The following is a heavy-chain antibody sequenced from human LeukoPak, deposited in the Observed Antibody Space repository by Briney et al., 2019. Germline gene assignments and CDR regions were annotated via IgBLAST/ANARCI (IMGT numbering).Heavy chain of an antibody. CDR2: ISSNGGST. CDR1: GFTFSSYA. D-gene: IGHD3-22*01. Sequence: PGGSLRLSCAASGFTFSSYAMHWVRQAPGKGLEYVSAISSNGGSTYYANSVKGRFTISRDNSKNTLYLQMGSLRAEDMAVYYCARGPMSALYYDSSGYYYFDYWGQGTLVTVSS. V-gene: IGHV3-64*01. CDR3: ARGPMSALYYDSSGYYYFDY. J-gene: IGHJ4*02.